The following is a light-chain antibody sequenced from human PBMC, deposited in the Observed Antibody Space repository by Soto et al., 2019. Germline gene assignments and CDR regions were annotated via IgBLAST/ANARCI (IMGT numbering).Light chain of an antibody. V-gene: IGLV2-14*01. CDR2: EVS. CDR3: SSYVTDSTYG. J-gene: IGLJ1*01. Sequence: QSVLTQPASVSGSPGQSITISCTGTSSDVGGYNYVSWYQHHPGKAPKLMIYEVSNRPSGVSYRFSGSKSGNTASLTISGLQAEDEAYYYCSSYVTDSTYGFGTGTKVTVL. CDR1: SSDVGGYNY.